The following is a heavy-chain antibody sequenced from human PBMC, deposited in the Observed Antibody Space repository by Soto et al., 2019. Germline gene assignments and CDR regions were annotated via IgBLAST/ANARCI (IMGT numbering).Heavy chain of an antibody. CDR1: GFTFSSNY. CDR3: ARSPYSYGPIDY. V-gene: IGHV3-66*01. CDR2: IYSGGST. D-gene: IGHD5-18*01. J-gene: IGHJ4*02. Sequence: GGSLRLSCAASGFTFSSNYMSWVRQAPGKGLEWVSVIYSGGSTYYADSVKGRFTISRDNSKNTLYLQMNSLRAEDTAVYYCARSPYSYGPIDYWGQGTLVTVSS.